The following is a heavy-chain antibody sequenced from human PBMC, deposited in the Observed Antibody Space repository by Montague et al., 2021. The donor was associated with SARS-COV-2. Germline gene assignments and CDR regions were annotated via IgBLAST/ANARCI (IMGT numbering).Heavy chain of an antibody. CDR3: ARGLDP. V-gene: IGHV4-39*01. CDR2: IYYSGST. Sequence: SEILSLPFPFSFFSLRFRRSSWGWIRQPPGKGLEWIGSIYYSGSTYYNPSLKSRVTISVDTSKNQFSLKLSSVTAADTAVYYCARGLDPWGQGTLVTVSS. CDR1: FFSLRFRRSS. J-gene: IGHJ5*02.